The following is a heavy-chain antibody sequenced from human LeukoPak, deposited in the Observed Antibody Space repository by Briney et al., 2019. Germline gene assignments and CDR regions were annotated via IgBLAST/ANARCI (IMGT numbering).Heavy chain of an antibody. CDR2: IRGSGGNT. Sequence: GGSLGLSCAASGFTFSSYAMSWVRQAPGKGLEWVSAIRGSGGNTYYADSVKGRFTISRDNSKNTLYLQMNSLRAEDTAVYYCAKAPNWAPDYWGQGTLVTVSS. J-gene: IGHJ4*02. D-gene: IGHD1-1*01. V-gene: IGHV3-23*01. CDR1: GFTFSSYA. CDR3: AKAPNWAPDY.